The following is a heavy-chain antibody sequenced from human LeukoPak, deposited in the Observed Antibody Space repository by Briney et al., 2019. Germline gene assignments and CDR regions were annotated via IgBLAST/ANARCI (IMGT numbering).Heavy chain of an antibody. CDR3: AKEGEEMAAFDY. CDR1: GFTFDDYT. J-gene: IGHJ4*02. CDR2: ISWDGGTR. Sequence: PGGSLRLSCAASGFTFDDYTMHWVRQAPGKGLEWVSLISWDGGTRYYADSVKGRFTISRDNSKNSLYLQMNSLRTEDTALYYCAKEGEEMAAFDYWGQGTLVTVS. V-gene: IGHV3-43*01. D-gene: IGHD5-24*01.